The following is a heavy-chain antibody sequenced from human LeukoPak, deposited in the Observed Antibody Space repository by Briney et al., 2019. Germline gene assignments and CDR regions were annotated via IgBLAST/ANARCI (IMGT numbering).Heavy chain of an antibody. CDR1: GGSISSGGYY. V-gene: IGHV4-31*03. CDR3: ARQAPFLKSAFDI. D-gene: IGHD2-21*01. Sequence: SQTLSLTCTVSGGSISSGGYYWSWIRQHPGKGLEWIGYIYYSGSTNYNPSLKSRVTISVDTSKNQFSLKLSSVTAADTAVYYCARQAPFLKSAFDIWGQGTMVTVSS. CDR2: IYYSGST. J-gene: IGHJ3*02.